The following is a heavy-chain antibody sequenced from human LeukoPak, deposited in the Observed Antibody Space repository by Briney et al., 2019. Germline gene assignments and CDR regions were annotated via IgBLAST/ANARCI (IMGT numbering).Heavy chain of an antibody. J-gene: IGHJ4*02. Sequence: GGSLRLSCAASGFSFTTYGMSWVRQAPGKGLEWVANIKRDGSEKYYVDSVKGRFTISRDNSKNSLYLQMNSLRAEDTAVYYCARRAGAYSHPYDYWGQGTLVTVSS. D-gene: IGHD4/OR15-4a*01. CDR1: GFSFTTYG. CDR3: ARRAGAYSHPYDY. CDR2: IKRDGSEK. V-gene: IGHV3-7*01.